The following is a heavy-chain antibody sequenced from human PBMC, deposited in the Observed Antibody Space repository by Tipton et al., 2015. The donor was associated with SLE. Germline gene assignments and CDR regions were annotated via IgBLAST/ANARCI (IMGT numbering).Heavy chain of an antibody. CDR2: IYYSGST. CDR3: ARGLRGPLDY. V-gene: IGHV4-39*01. J-gene: IGHJ4*02. CDR1: GGSISSSSYY. Sequence: TLSLTCTVSGGSISSSSYYWGWIRQPPGKGLEWIGSIYYSGSTYYNPSLKSRVTISVDTSKNQFSLKLSSVTAADTAVYYCARGLRGPLDYWGQGTLVTVSS.